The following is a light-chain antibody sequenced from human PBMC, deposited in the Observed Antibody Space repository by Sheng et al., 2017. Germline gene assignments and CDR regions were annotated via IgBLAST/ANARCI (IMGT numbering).Light chain of an antibody. Sequence: EIVLTQSPGTLSLSPGERATLSCRASQSVTSNYLAWYQQTPGQAPRLLIYGASSRATGIPDRFSGSGSGTDFTLTISRLEPEDFAVYYCQQYDSSPPCSFGQGTKLEIK. J-gene: IGKJ2*02. CDR3: QQYDSSPPCS. V-gene: IGKV3-20*01. CDR1: QSVTSNY. CDR2: GAS.